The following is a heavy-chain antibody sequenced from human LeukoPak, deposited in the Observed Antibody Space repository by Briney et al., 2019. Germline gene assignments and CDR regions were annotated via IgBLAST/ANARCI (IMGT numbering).Heavy chain of an antibody. CDR2: ISYDGSNK. CDR1: GFTFSSYA. D-gene: IGHD6-13*01. Sequence: GGSLRLSCAASGFTFSSYAMHWVRQAPGKGLEWVAVISYDGSNKYYADSVKGRFTISRDNSKNTLYLQMNSLRAEDTAVYYCARDALIIAAAGRDYWGQGTLVTVSS. J-gene: IGHJ4*02. V-gene: IGHV3-30*14. CDR3: ARDALIIAAAGRDY.